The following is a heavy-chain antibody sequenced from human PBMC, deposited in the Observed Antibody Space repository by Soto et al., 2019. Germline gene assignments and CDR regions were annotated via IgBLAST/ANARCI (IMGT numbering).Heavy chain of an antibody. Sequence: QVQLQESGPGLVKPSQTLSLTCTVSGDSISDVDYYWSWVRQTPREGLEWIGAFYTSGTSYYSPSLTSVMTISVDSSTNQFSLTLTSVTASNTAVYYCARETRDYFDTTGPGYGMDVWGQGTTVTVSS. D-gene: IGHD3-22*01. V-gene: IGHV4-30-4*01. CDR3: ARETRDYFDTTGPGYGMDV. CDR1: GDSISDVDYY. J-gene: IGHJ6*02. CDR2: FYTSGTS.